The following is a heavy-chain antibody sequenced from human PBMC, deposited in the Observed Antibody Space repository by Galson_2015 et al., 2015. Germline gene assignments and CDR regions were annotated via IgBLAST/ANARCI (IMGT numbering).Heavy chain of an antibody. J-gene: IGHJ4*02. Sequence: SVKVSCKASGGTFSSYAISWVRQAPGQGLEWMGGIIPIFGTANYAQKFQGRVTITADESTSTAYMELSSLRSEDTAVYYCARASLAYGGNSKTDYWGQGTLVTVSS. V-gene: IGHV1-69*13. D-gene: IGHD4-23*01. CDR3: ARASLAYGGNSKTDY. CDR1: GGTFSSYA. CDR2: IIPIFGTA.